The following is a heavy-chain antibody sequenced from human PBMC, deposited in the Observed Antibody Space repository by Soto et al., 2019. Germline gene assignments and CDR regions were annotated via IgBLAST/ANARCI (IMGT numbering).Heavy chain of an antibody. CDR2: IWYDGSNK. CDR1: GFTFSSYG. D-gene: IGHD3-16*01. CDR3: ARDFVPRVGGWYYYGMDV. Sequence: QVQLVESGGGVVQPGRSLRLSCAASGFTFSSYGMHWVRQAPGKGLEWVAVIWYDGSNKYYADSVKGRFTISRDNSKNTLYLQMNSLRAEDTAVYYCARDFVPRVGGWYYYGMDVWGQGTTVTVSS. J-gene: IGHJ6*02. V-gene: IGHV3-33*01.